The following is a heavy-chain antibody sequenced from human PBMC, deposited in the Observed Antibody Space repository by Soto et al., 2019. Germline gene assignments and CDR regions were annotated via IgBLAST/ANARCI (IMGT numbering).Heavy chain of an antibody. CDR2: IVVGSGNT. Sequence: QMHLVQSGPEVRKPGTSVKVSCKASGFTFTNAALQWVRQARGQRLEWIGWIVVGSGNTNYAQKFQERVTITRDMSTSTAYMELNSLRSDDTAVYYCAARGGRDYYMDVWGKGTTVTVSS. V-gene: IGHV1-58*01. CDR1: GFTFTNAA. CDR3: AARGGRDYYMDV. D-gene: IGHD2-15*01. J-gene: IGHJ6*03.